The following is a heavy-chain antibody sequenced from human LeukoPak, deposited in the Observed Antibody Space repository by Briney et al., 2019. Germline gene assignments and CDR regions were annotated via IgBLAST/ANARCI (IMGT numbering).Heavy chain of an antibody. D-gene: IGHD6-19*01. CDR2: ISSSSSSI. CDR3: AREVAGFDY. Sequence: GGSLRLSCAASGFTFSSCSMNWVRQAPGKGLEWVSYISSSSSSIYYADSVKGRFTISRDNAKNSLSLQMNSLRAEDTAVYYCAREVAGFDYWGQGTLVTVSS. CDR1: GFTFSSCS. V-gene: IGHV3-48*01. J-gene: IGHJ4*02.